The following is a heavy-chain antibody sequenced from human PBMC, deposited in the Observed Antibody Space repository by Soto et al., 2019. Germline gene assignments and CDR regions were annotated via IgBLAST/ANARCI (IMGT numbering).Heavy chain of an antibody. D-gene: IGHD1-26*01. CDR1: GYTFTSYA. J-gene: IGHJ6*01. CDR3: ARASGSRPYYYYYYGMDV. V-gene: IGHV1-3*01. Sequence: XVKVSCKASGYTFTSYAMHWVRHAPGQRLEWMGWINAGNGNTKYSQKFQGRVTITRDTSASTAYMELSSLRSEDKAVYYCARASGSRPYYYYYYGMDVWGQGTTVTSPQ. CDR2: INAGNGNT.